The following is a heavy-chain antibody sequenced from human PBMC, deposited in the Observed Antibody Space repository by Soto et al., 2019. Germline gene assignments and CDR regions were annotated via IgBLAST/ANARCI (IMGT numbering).Heavy chain of an antibody. CDR2: INAGNGNT. V-gene: IGHV1-3*01. J-gene: IGHJ6*02. D-gene: IGHD6-25*01. CDR3: ARAPGYTGYYYGMDV. Sequence: ASVKVSCKASGYTFTSYAMHWVRQAPGQRLEWMGWINAGNGNTKYSQKLQGRVTITRDTSASTAYMELSSLRSEDTAVYYCARAPGYTGYYYGMDVWGQGTTVTVSS. CDR1: GYTFTSYA.